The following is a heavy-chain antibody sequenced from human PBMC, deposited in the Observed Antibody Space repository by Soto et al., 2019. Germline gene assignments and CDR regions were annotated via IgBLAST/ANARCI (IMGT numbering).Heavy chain of an antibody. CDR3: ARANWYSEY. D-gene: IGHD7-27*01. CDR2: IYYTGST. Sequence: QVHLQESGPGLVKPSETLSLTCTVSGGSINNHYWSWIRQPPEKGLEWIGYIYYTGSTHYNPSLKSRLTMSVDTSKNQFSLNLTSLTAADTAIYYCARANWYSEYWGQGTLVTVSS. CDR1: GGSINNHY. V-gene: IGHV4-59*11. J-gene: IGHJ4*02.